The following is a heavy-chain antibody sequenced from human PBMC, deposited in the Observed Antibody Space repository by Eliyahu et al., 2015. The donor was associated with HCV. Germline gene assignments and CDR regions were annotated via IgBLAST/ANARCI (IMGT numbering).Heavy chain of an antibody. D-gene: IGHD3-10*01. V-gene: IGHV3-15*01. CDR2: IKSKTDGGTT. J-gene: IGHJ4*02. CDR1: GFTFSXAW. CDR3: TTDPVLWFGEGY. Sequence: EVQLVESGGGXVKPGGSLRLSXAXSGFTFSXAWXSWVRQAXGKGXEWVGRIKSKTDGGTTDYAAPVKGRFTISRDDSKNTLYLQMNSLKTEDTAVYYCTTDPVLWFGEGYWGQGTLVTVSS.